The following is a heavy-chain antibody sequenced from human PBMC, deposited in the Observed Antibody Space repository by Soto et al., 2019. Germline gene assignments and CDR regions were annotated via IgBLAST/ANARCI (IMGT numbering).Heavy chain of an antibody. CDR3: ARVKTDYSNPRGPFFFCGMDV. D-gene: IGHD4-4*01. CDR2: ISYDGGHK. Sequence: QVQLVESGGGVVHPERSLRLSCSASEFTFSSYAMHWVRQAPGKGLEWVAGISYDGGHKFYGDSVRGRFTISRDSSKTTVFLQMNSLRHEDTAAYYCARVKTDYSNPRGPFFFCGMDVWGQGTTVTVSS. V-gene: IGHV3-30-3*01. J-gene: IGHJ6*02. CDR1: EFTFSSYA.